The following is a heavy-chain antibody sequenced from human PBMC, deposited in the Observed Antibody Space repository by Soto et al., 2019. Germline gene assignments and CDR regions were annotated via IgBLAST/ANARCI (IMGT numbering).Heavy chain of an antibody. Sequence: SGPTLVKPTQTLTLTCTFSGFSLSTSGVGVGWIRQPPGKALEWLALIYWDDDKRYSPSLKSRLTITKDTSKNQVVLTMTNMDPVDTATYYCAHRRGDIVATKSAAFDIWGQGTMVTVSS. CDR1: GFSLSTSGVG. J-gene: IGHJ3*02. D-gene: IGHD5-12*01. CDR2: IYWDDDK. V-gene: IGHV2-5*02. CDR3: AHRRGDIVATKSAAFDI.